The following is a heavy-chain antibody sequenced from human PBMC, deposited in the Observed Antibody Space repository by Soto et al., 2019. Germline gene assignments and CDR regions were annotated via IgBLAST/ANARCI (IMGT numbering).Heavy chain of an antibody. D-gene: IGHD3-22*01. J-gene: IGHJ6*02. CDR3: AKDMDHRGSSGYYPLYYYYYGMDV. CDR2: ISWDGGST. V-gene: IGHV3-43D*04. CDR1: GFTFDDYA. Sequence: GCLLLSCPASGFTFDDYAMHWVRQAPGKGLEWVSLISWDGGSTYYADSVKGRFTISRDNSKNSLYLQMNSLRAEDTALCYCAKDMDHRGSSGYYPLYYYYYGMDVWGQGTKVTVSS.